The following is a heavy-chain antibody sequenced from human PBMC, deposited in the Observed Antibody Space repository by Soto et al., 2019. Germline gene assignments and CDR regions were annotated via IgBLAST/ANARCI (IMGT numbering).Heavy chain of an antibody. CDR2: ISYSGST. J-gene: IGHJ4*01. Sequence: QVQLQESGPGLVKPSQTLSLTCTVSGGSISSSGSYWTWIRQHPGKSLEWIGYISYSGSTVYNPSLESRVPISVDTSKTQFSLNLSSVTSADTAVYYCARAAANIYYWGHGTLVTVSS. V-gene: IGHV4-31*03. CDR1: GGSISSSGSY. D-gene: IGHD2-2*01. CDR3: ARAAANIYY.